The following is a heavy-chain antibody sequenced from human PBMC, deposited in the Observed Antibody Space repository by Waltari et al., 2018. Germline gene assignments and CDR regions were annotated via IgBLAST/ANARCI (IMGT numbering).Heavy chain of an antibody. CDR2: MDPSDSYT. CDR1: GYNFVNYW. V-gene: IGHV5-10-1*03. CDR3: ARLFLSSSSWSHYFDY. D-gene: IGHD6-13*01. J-gene: IGHJ4*02. Sequence: VQLVQSGAEVKQPGESLRISCTGSGYNFVNYWITWVRQMPGKGLEWMGTMDPSDSYTNYSPSFRGRVAISVDKSISTAYLQWNSLKASDTAIYYCARLFLSSSSWSHYFDYWGQGTLVTVSS.